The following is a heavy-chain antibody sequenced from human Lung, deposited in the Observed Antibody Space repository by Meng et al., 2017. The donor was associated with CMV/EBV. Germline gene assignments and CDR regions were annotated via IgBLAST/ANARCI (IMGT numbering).Heavy chain of an antibody. D-gene: IGHD2-2*01. Sequence: GGSLRLXCPASGLTPSTSAMHWVRQAPGKGLECVAGISYDGSEKYYADSVKGRFTISRDNYKDTLYLQMSGLRLEDTAIYYCAKDFCSSTSCYRSYYYYYGMEVWXQGTXVNGSS. J-gene: IGHJ6*01. CDR3: AKDFCSSTSCYRSYYYYYGMEV. V-gene: IGHV3-30*04. CDR1: GLTPSTSA. CDR2: ISYDGSEK.